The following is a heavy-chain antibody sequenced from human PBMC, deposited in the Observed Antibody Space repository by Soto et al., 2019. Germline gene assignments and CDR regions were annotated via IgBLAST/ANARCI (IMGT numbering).Heavy chain of an antibody. V-gene: IGHV1-2*02. Sequence: ASVKVSCKASGYTFTDYYMHWVRQAPGQGLEWMGWINPNSGGTNYAQKFQGRVTMTRDTSISTAYMELSRLRSDDTAVYYCARDPEGRPAAMVYDFWSGYTGYYFDYWGQGTLVTVSS. D-gene: IGHD3-3*01. CDR1: GYTFTDYY. CDR3: ARDPEGRPAAMVYDFWSGYTGYYFDY. CDR2: INPNSGGT. J-gene: IGHJ4*02.